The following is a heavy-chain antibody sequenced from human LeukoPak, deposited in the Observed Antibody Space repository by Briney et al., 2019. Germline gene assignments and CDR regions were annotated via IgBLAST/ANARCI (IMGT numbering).Heavy chain of an antibody. V-gene: IGHV4-59*01. CDR1: GGSISSYY. Sequence: SETLSLTCSVSGGSISSYYWSWIRQPPGKGLEWIGYLYYSGSTNSNPSLKSRVTMSVDTSKNQFSLKLKSVTAADTAVYYCARGGSGISNAFDIWGQGTMVTVSS. CDR2: LYYSGST. J-gene: IGHJ3*02. D-gene: IGHD3-10*01. CDR3: ARGGSGISNAFDI.